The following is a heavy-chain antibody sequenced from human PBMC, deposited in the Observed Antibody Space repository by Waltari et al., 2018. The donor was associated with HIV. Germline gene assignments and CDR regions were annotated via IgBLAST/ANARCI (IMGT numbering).Heavy chain of an antibody. V-gene: IGHV4-39*01. CDR2: IYYSGST. CDR1: GGSISSSSYY. J-gene: IGHJ5*02. CDR3: ASSSPEGIAASPWFDP. D-gene: IGHD6-13*01. Sequence: QLQLQESGPGLVKPSETLSLTCTVSGGSISSSSYYWGWIRQPPGKGLEWIGSIYYSGSTYYNPSLKSRVTISVDTSKNQFSLKLSSVTAADTAVYYCASSSPEGIAASPWFDPWGQGTLVTVSS.